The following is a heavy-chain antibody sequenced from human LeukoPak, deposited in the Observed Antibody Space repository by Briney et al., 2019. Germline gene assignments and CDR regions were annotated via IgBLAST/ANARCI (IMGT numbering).Heavy chain of an antibody. CDR1: GFTFSSYA. Sequence: GGSLRLSCAASGFTFSSYAMSWVRQAPGKGLEWVSAISGSGGSTYYADSVKGRFTISRDNSKNTLYLQMNSLRAEDTAVYYCAREAYYYDSSGYYQPMDYWGQGTLVTVSS. J-gene: IGHJ4*02. V-gene: IGHV3-23*01. D-gene: IGHD3-22*01. CDR3: AREAYYYDSSGYYQPMDY. CDR2: ISGSGGST.